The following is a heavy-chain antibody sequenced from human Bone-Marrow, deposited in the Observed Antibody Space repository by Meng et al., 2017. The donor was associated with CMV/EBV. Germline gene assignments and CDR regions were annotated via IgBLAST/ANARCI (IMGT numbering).Heavy chain of an antibody. CDR2: ISYDGSNK. CDR1: GFTFSSYA. D-gene: IGHD6-19*01. J-gene: IGHJ3*02. V-gene: IGHV3-30*04. CDR3: ARDKEQYAFDI. Sequence: GESLKISCAASGFTFSSYAMHWVRQAPGKGLEWVAVISYDGSNKYYADSVKGRFTISRDNSKNTLYLQMNSLRAEDTAVYYCARDKEQYAFDIWGQGTMVTVSS.